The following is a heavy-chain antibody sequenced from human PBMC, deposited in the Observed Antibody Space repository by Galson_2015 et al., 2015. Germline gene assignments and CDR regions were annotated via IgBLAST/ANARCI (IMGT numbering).Heavy chain of an antibody. J-gene: IGHJ3*02. CDR3: ARKWFGESDDAFDI. CDR1: GFTFSSYG. D-gene: IGHD3-10*01. Sequence: SLRLSCAASGFTFSSYGMHWVRQAPGKGLEWVAVIWHDGSNKYYADSVKGRFTISRDNSKNTLYLQMNSLRAEDTAVYYCARKWFGESDDAFDIWGQGTMVTVSS. V-gene: IGHV3-33*01. CDR2: IWHDGSNK.